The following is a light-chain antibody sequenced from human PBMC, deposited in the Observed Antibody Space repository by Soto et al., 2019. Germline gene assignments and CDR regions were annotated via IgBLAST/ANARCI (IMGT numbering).Light chain of an antibody. CDR1: QSISNY. Sequence: DIQMTQSPSSLSASVGDRVTITCRASQSISNYLNWYEQKPGKAPQRLIYAASILQSGVPSRFSGSGYGTGFTHNISRLQPEDFATYYCQRGYTTPWTFGQGTKVEIK. CDR2: AAS. V-gene: IGKV1-39*01. J-gene: IGKJ1*01. CDR3: QRGYTTPWT.